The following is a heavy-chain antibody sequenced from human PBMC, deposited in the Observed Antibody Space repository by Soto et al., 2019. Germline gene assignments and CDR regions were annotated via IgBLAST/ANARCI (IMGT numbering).Heavy chain of an antibody. Sequence: ASVKVSCKASGYTFTTYDISWVRQAPGQGLEWIGRISTYNGDTNYPQSLQGRLTMTTDTSTNTAYMELRSLRSDDTAVYYCARDPYNVLMVNAPNLYGMDVWGQGTTVTVSS. J-gene: IGHJ6*02. D-gene: IGHD2-8*01. CDR2: ISTYNGDT. V-gene: IGHV1-18*01. CDR3: ARDPYNVLMVNAPNLYGMDV. CDR1: GYTFTTYD.